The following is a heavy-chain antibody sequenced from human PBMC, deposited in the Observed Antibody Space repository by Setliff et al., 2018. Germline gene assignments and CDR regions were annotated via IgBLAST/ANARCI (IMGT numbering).Heavy chain of an antibody. J-gene: IGHJ3*02. Sequence: PGESLKISCAASGFTFSDYYMSWIRQGPGKGLEWISYISGSGATIYDADSVKGRFTISRDNAKNSLYLQMNSLSADDTAVYYCARAPLHDNGGYRHDAFDIWGQGTMVTVSS. CDR3: ARAPLHDNGGYRHDAFDI. D-gene: IGHD3-22*01. CDR2: ISGSGATI. CDR1: GFTFSDYY. V-gene: IGHV3-11*04.